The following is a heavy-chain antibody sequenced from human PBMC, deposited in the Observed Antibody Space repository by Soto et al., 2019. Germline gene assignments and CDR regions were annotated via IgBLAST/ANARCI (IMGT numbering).Heavy chain of an antibody. CDR2: IYYSGST. CDR1: GGSLSSYY. J-gene: IGHJ4*02. CDR3: ARVTSGYRPHFEY. D-gene: IGHD3-3*01. V-gene: IGHV4-59*01. Sequence: QVQLQESGPGLVKPSETLSLTCTVSGGSLSSYYWSWIRQPPGKGLECIGYIYYSGSTNYKPSLMRRATISVDTSKNQFSLKLSSVPAADTAVYYCARVTSGYRPHFEYWGQGTLVTVSS.